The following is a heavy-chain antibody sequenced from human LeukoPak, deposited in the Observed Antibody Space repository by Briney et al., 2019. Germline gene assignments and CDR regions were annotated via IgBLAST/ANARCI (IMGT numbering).Heavy chain of an antibody. Sequence: SETLSLTCTVSGGSISSGGYYWSWIRQHPGKGLEWIGYIYYSESTYYNPSLKSRVTISVDTSKNQFSLKLSSVTAADTAVYYCAREVVVVVAARGYFDYWGQGTLVTVSS. CDR1: GGSISSGGYY. CDR2: IYYSEST. J-gene: IGHJ4*02. CDR3: AREVVVVVAARGYFDY. V-gene: IGHV4-31*03. D-gene: IGHD2-15*01.